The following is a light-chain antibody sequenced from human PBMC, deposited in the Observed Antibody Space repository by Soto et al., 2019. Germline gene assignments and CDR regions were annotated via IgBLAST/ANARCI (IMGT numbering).Light chain of an antibody. CDR3: QSYDSSLSGHVV. V-gene: IGLV1-40*01. CDR2: GNS. CDR1: SSNIGAGYD. Sequence: QLVLTQPTSVSGAPGQRVTISCTGSSSNIGAGYDVHWYQQLPGTAPKLLIYGNSNRPSGVPDRCSGSKSGTSASLAITGLQAEDEADYYCQSYDSSLSGHVVFGGGTKLTVL. J-gene: IGLJ2*01.